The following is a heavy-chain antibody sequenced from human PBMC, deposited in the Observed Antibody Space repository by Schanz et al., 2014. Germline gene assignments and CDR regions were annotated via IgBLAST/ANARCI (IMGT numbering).Heavy chain of an antibody. D-gene: IGHD6-19*01. V-gene: IGHV3-23*04. CDR2: ITRQGTT. J-gene: IGHJ4*02. Sequence: EVQLVESGGGLVQPGGSVRLSCGASGFSFSTHWMAWVRQAPGRGLEWVSGITRQGTTYYADFVKGRFSISRDLSSNTLYLQMNSLRADDSAIYYCAKDHPSSGWPAFDVWGQGTQVTVSS. CDR1: GFSFSTHW. CDR3: AKDHPSSGWPAFDV.